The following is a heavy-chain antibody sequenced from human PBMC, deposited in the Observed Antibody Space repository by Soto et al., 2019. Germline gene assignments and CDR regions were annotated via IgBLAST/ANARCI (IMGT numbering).Heavy chain of an antibody. V-gene: IGHV2-5*02. D-gene: IGHD3-3*01. Sequence: QITLKESGPTLVKPTQTLTLTCTFSGFSLSTSGVGVGWIRQPPGKALEWLALIYWDDDKRYSPSLKSRLTITKDTSKTQVVLTMTNMDPVDTATYSFARNTIFGVLYAFDIWGQGTMVTVSS. CDR3: ARNTIFGVLYAFDI. J-gene: IGHJ3*02. CDR1: GFSLSTSGVG. CDR2: IYWDDDK.